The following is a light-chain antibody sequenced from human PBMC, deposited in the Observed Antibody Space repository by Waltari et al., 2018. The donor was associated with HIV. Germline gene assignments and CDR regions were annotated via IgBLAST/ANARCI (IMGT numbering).Light chain of an antibody. Sequence: VLTQSPGSLSLSPGDSVSLSCRASKNVNRDYFAWYQQRRGQPPNLLASGTSVRAPGFPDRFSGSGSGTVFTLTINRLEPEDFTTYLCQQFDDWEYTFGQGTHL. CDR1: KNVNRDY. CDR2: GTS. V-gene: IGKV3-20*01. J-gene: IGKJ2*01. CDR3: QQFDDWEYT.